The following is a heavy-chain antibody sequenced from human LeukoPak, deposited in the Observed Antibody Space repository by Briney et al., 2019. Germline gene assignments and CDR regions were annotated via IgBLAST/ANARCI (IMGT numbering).Heavy chain of an antibody. J-gene: IGHJ4*02. CDR1: GFTFSSYW. CDR3: AREGGSFDY. Sequence: GGSLRLSCAASGFTFSSYWMHWVRQSPGKGLVRVSHINSDGSYTNYADSVKGRFTISRDNAKNTLYLHMNSLRAEDTAVYYCAREGGSFDYWGQGTLVTVSS. CDR2: INSDGSYT. D-gene: IGHD1-26*01. V-gene: IGHV3-74*01.